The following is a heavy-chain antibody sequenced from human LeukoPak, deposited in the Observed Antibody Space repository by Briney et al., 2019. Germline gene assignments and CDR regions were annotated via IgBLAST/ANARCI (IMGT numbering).Heavy chain of an antibody. Sequence: ASVKVSCKASGYTLTIYGISWVRQAPGQGLERMVWSSANNGNTNYAQKLQGRVTMTTDTSTSTAYMELRSLRSDDTAVYYCARDWEGGSSRDYWGQGTLVTVSS. V-gene: IGHV1-18*01. CDR2: SSANNGNT. CDR1: GYTLTIYG. J-gene: IGHJ4*02. CDR3: ARDWEGGSSRDY. D-gene: IGHD1-26*01.